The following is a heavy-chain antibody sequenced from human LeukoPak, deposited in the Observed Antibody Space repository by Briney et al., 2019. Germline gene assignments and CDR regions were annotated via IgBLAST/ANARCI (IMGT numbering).Heavy chain of an antibody. D-gene: IGHD4-17*01. V-gene: IGHV3-23*01. CDR2: ISGSGGST. J-gene: IGHJ3*02. CDR3: ARVSTTSFAFDI. Sequence: PGGSLRLSCAASGFTFRSYAMSWVRQAPGKGLEWVSTISGSGGSTYYADSVKGRFTISRDNSKNTLYLQMNSLRAEDTAVYYCARVSTTSFAFDIWGQGTMVTVSS. CDR1: GFTFRSYA.